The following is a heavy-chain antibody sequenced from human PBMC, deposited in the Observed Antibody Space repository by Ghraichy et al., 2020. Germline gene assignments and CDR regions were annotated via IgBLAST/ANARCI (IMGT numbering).Heavy chain of an antibody. D-gene: IGHD3-3*01. CDR3: ARSVDFWSGYGD. J-gene: IGHJ4*02. V-gene: IGHV1-18*01. CDR1: GYTFTSYD. Sequence: VKVSCKASGYTFTSYDISWVRQAPGQGLEWMGWISVYNGNTKYAQKLQGRVTMTTDTSTSTAYMELRSLRSDDTAVYYCARSVDFWSGYGDWGQGTLVTVSS. CDR2: ISVYNGNT.